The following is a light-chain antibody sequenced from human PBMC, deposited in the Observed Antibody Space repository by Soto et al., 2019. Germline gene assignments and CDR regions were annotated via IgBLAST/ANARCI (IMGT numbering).Light chain of an antibody. CDR1: QSISTW. V-gene: IGKV1-5*03. J-gene: IGKJ1*01. CDR2: TAS. Sequence: DIQMTPSPTTLSASVSDRATITCRASQSISTWLAWYQQKPGKAPKLLIYTASSLESGVPSRFSGSGSGTEFTLTISSLQPDDFATYYCQQYNSYWTFGQGTKWIS. CDR3: QQYNSYWT.